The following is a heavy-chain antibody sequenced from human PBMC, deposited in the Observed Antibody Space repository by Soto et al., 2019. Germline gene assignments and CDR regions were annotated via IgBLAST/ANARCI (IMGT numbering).Heavy chain of an antibody. D-gene: IGHD2-2*02. CDR2: MNPNRGNT. CDR1: GYTFTSYD. V-gene: IGHV1-8*01. Sequence: GASVKVSCKASGYTFTSYDINWVRQATGQGLEWMGWMNPNRGNTGYAQKFQGRGTMTRNTSISTAYMELSSLRSEDTAVYYCARVPGYCRSTSCYTYYYYCYYMDVWGRGTTVTVS. CDR3: ARVPGYCRSTSCYTYYYYCYYMDV. J-gene: IGHJ6*03.